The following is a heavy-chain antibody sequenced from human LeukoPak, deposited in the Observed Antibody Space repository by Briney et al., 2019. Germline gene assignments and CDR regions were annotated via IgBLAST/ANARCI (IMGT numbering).Heavy chain of an antibody. J-gene: IGHJ4*02. CDR3: ARDRSSTNYYDSSGYLTTSY. V-gene: IGHV1-24*01. Sequence: GASVKVSCKVSGSTLTQLSILWVRQAPGEGLEWMGGFDPDNSETSYAQKFQGRVTITADKSTSTAYMELSSLRSEDTAVYYCARDRSSTNYYDSSGYLTTSYWGQGTLVTVSS. D-gene: IGHD3-22*01. CDR2: FDPDNSET. CDR1: GSTLTQLS.